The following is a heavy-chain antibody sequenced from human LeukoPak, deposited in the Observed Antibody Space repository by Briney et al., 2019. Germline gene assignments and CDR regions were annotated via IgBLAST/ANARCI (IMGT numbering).Heavy chain of an antibody. V-gene: IGHV3-23*01. CDR2: IRDSGAST. Sequence: GGSLRLSCAASGFTFSSYAMSWVRQAPGKGPEWVSAIRDSGASTFYADSVKGRSTISRDNSKNTLYLQMNSLRAEDTAVYYCAKEVAAVGVGAFDIWGQGTMVTVSS. J-gene: IGHJ3*02. D-gene: IGHD6-13*01. CDR3: AKEVAAVGVGAFDI. CDR1: GFTFSSYA.